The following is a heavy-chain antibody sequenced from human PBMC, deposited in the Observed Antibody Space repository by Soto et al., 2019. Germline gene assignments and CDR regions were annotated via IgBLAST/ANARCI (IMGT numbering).Heavy chain of an antibody. J-gene: IGHJ6*02. CDR1: GFTFSSYG. V-gene: IGHV3-30*03. Sequence: QVQLVESGGGVVQPGRSLRLSCAASGFTFSSYGMHWVRQAPGKGLEWVAVISYDGSNKYYAASVKGRFTISRDNSKNTLYLHMNSLRAEDTALYYCATDQLRGVRGVISCCYGMDVWGQGTTVTVSS. CDR3: ATDQLRGVRGVISCCYGMDV. CDR2: ISYDGSNK. D-gene: IGHD3-10*01.